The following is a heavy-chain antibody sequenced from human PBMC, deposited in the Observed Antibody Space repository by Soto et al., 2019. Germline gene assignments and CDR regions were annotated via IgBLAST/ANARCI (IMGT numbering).Heavy chain of an antibody. V-gene: IGHV3-30-3*01. CDR1: GFTISSYA. Sequence: GGSQRLSYAASGFTISSYAMHWVRQDPDKGLEWVAVISYDGSNKYYADSVKGRFTISRDNSKNTLYLQMNSVRAEDTAVYYCARYIVVVTATYAFDIWGQGTMVTVSS. J-gene: IGHJ3*02. D-gene: IGHD2-21*02. CDR3: ARYIVVVTATYAFDI. CDR2: ISYDGSNK.